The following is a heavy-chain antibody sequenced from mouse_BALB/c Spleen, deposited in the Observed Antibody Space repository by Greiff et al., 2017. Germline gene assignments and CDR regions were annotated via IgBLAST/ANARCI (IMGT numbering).Heavy chain of an antibody. CDR2: ILPGSGST. J-gene: IGHJ4*01. D-gene: IGHD1-2*01. V-gene: IGHV1-9*01. CDR3: ARYPTATGAMDY. CDR1: GYTFSSYW. Sequence: VQLQQSGAELMKPGASVKISCKATGYTFSSYWIEWVKQRPGHGLEWIGEILPGSGSTNYNEKFKGKATFTADTSSNTAYMQLSSLTSEDSAVYYCARYPTATGAMDYWGQGTSVTVSS.